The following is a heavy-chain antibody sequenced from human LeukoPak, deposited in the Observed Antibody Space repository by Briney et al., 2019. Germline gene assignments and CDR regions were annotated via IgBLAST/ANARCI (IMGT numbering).Heavy chain of an antibody. J-gene: IGHJ1*01. D-gene: IGHD6-13*01. V-gene: IGHV1-2*02. CDR1: GYTFTGYY. CDR3: ARDGPVSSSWYDRLFEG. CDR2: INPNSGGT. Sequence: ASVEVSFRSSGYTFTGYYMHWVRQAPGQGLEWMGWINPNSGGTNYAEKCHGKVTMTRDASTSKAYMELSRMKSDDTAVYYCARDGPVSSSWYDRLFEGWGQGTPVTASS.